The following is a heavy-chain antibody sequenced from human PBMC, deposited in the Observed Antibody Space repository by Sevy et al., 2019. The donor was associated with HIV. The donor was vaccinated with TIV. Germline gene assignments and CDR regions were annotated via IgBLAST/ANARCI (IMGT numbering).Heavy chain of an antibody. Sequence: GGSLRLSCAASGFTPSTYGMHWVRQAPGKGLEWVAVIGYDGSNKYYADSVKGRFTISRDNSKNTLFLQMDSLRAEDTAVYYCARDPRMYGDYPLAYFDSWGQGTLVTVSS. V-gene: IGHV3-33*01. CDR3: ARDPRMYGDYPLAYFDS. CDR2: IGYDGSNK. CDR1: GFTPSTYG. J-gene: IGHJ4*02. D-gene: IGHD2-8*01.